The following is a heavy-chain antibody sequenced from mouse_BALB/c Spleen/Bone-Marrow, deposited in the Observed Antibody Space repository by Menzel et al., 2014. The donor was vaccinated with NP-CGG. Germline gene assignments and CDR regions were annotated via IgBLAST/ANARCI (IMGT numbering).Heavy chain of an antibody. J-gene: IGHJ4*01. Sequence: EVQGVESGGGLVKPGGSLKLSCAASGFAFSSYDMSWVRQTPEKRLEWVATISSGGSYTYYPDSVKGRFTISRDNARNSLYLQMISLRSGDTALYYCARDLLGLYYYPMDYWGQEPSAAFSS. D-gene: IGHD2-2*01. CDR2: ISSGGSYT. V-gene: IGHV5-9*02. CDR1: GFAFSSYD. CDR3: ARDLLGLYYYPMDY.